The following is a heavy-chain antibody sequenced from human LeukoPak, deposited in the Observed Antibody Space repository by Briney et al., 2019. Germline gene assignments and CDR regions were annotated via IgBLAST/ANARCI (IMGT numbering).Heavy chain of an antibody. Sequence: SETLSLTCAVYGGSFSGYYWSWIRQPPGKGLEWIGEINHSGSTNYNPSLKSRVTISVDTSKNQFSLKLSSVTAADTAVYYCARGRITMVRGGHRRSHLKRAPFDYWGQGTLVTVSS. J-gene: IGHJ4*02. V-gene: IGHV4-34*01. D-gene: IGHD3-10*01. CDR2: INHSGST. CDR1: GGSFSGYY. CDR3: ARGRITMVRGGHRRSHLKRAPFDY.